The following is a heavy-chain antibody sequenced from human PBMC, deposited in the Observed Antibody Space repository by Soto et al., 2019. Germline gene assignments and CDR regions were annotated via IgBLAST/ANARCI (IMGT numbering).Heavy chain of an antibody. D-gene: IGHD3-10*01. CDR3: ARDKLPLIWFGEAFDI. CDR2: IIPILGIA. CDR1: GGTFSSYT. Sequence: ASVKVSCKASGGTFSSYTISWVRQAPGQGLEWMGRIIPILGIANYAQKFQGRVTITADKSTSTAYMELSSLRAEDTAVYYCARDKLPLIWFGEAFDIWGQGTMVTVSS. J-gene: IGHJ3*02. V-gene: IGHV1-69*04.